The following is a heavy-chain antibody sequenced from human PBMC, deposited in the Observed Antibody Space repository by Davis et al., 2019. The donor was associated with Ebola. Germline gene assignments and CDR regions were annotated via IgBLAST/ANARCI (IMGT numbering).Heavy chain of an antibody. V-gene: IGHV4-59*02. CDR3: ARDGTGGSYYSEYFQH. D-gene: IGHD1-26*01. CDR1: GDSVSSRF. Sequence: GSLRLSCTVSGDSVSSRFWSWVRQTPGKGLEWIGSISYSGNTNYNPSLKSRVTISVDTSKNQFSLKLSSVTAADTAVYYCARDGTGGSYYSEYFQHWGQGTLVTVSS. J-gene: IGHJ1*01. CDR2: ISYSGNT.